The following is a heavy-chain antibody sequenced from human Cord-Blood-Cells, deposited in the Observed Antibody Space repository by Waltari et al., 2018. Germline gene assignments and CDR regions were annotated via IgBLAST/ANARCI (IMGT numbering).Heavy chain of an antibody. D-gene: IGHD2-21*02. Sequence: EVQLVESGGGLIQPGGSLRLSCAASGFTVSSNYMSWVRQAPGKGLEWVSVIYRGGSTYYADSVKGRFTISRDNSKNTLYLQMNSLRAEDTAVYYCARDEAYCGGDCYWDWGQGTLVTVSS. CDR2: IYRGGST. V-gene: IGHV3-53*01. CDR1: GFTVSSNY. CDR3: ARDEAYCGGDCYWD. J-gene: IGHJ4*02.